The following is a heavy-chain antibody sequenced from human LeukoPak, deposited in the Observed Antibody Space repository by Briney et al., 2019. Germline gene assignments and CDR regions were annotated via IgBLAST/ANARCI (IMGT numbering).Heavy chain of an antibody. V-gene: IGHV1-2*02. CDR2: INPNSGGT. CDR3: ARNDYGAGDLDY. Sequence: ASVKVSCKASGYTFTSYTTHWVRQAPGQGLEWMGWINPNSGGTNYAQKFQGRVTMTRDTSISTAYMELSRLRSDDTAVYYCARNDYGAGDLDYWGQGTLVTVSS. CDR1: GYTFTSYT. J-gene: IGHJ4*02. D-gene: IGHD4-17*01.